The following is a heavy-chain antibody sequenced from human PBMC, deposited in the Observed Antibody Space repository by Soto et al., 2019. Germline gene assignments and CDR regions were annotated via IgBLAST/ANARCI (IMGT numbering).Heavy chain of an antibody. J-gene: IGHJ4*02. D-gene: IGHD3-10*01. CDR1: GFIFSTYD. CDR2: ISYAGTDK. CDR3: ARVVQAPMLLYY. Sequence: GGSLRLSCAASGFIFSTYDMHWVRQAPGKGLEWVAHISYAGTDKYYADSMKGRFTISRDNSKDTLYLQMNSLRAEDTAVYYCARVVQAPMLLYYWGQGALVTVSS. V-gene: IGHV3-33*05.